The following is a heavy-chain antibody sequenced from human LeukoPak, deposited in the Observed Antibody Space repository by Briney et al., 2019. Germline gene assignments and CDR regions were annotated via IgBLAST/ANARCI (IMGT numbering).Heavy chain of an antibody. J-gene: IGHJ3*02. D-gene: IGHD3-9*01. CDR2: IKQDGSEK. CDR1: GFTFSSYW. Sequence: AGGSLRLSCAASGFTFSSYWMSWVRQAPGKGLEWVANIKQDGSEKYYVDSVKGRFTISRDNAKNSLYLQMNSLRAGDTAVYYCARDAVLRYSLTHAFDIWGQGTMVTVSS. CDR3: ARDAVLRYSLTHAFDI. V-gene: IGHV3-7*01.